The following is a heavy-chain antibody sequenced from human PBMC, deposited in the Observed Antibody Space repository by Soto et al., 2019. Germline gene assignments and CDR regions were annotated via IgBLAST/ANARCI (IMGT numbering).Heavy chain of an antibody. J-gene: IGHJ4*02. CDR1: GFTISSYG. V-gene: IGHV3-33*01. CDR2: LWYDGTEK. D-gene: IGHD5-12*01. Sequence: QVHLVESGGAVVQPGRSLRLSCVVSGFTISSYGMHWVRQAPGNGLEWVAVLWYDGTEKYYADSVKGRFTISRDNSKNTLYLQMNGLRDEDTAVYYCARDTSGGYGHYWGQGTLVTVSS. CDR3: ARDTSGGYGHY.